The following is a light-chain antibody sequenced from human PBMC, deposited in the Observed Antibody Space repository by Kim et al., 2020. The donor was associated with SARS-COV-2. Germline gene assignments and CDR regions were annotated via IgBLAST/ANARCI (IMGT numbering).Light chain of an antibody. CDR1: SGHSSYA. V-gene: IGLV4-69*01. Sequence: QLVLTQSPSASASLGASVKLTCTLSSGHSSYAIAWHQQQPEKGPRYLMKLNSDGSHNKGDGIPDRFSGSSSGAERYLTLSSLQSDDEADYYCQTWGAGIRVFGGGTKLTVL. CDR2: LNSDGSH. J-gene: IGLJ3*02. CDR3: QTWGAGIRV.